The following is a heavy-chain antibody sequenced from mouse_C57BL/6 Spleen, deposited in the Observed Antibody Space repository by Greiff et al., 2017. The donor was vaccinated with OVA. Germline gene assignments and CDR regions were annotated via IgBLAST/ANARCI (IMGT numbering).Heavy chain of an antibody. V-gene: IGHV1-19*01. Sequence: EVQLQQSGPVLVKPGASVKMSCKASGYTFTDYYMNWVKQSHGKSLEWIGVINPYNGGTSYNQKFKGKATLTVDKSSSTAYMELNSLTSEDSAVYYCARREYYSNYGFDYWGQGTTLTVSS. CDR1: GYTFTDYY. CDR3: ARREYYSNYGFDY. D-gene: IGHD2-5*01. J-gene: IGHJ2*01. CDR2: INPYNGGT.